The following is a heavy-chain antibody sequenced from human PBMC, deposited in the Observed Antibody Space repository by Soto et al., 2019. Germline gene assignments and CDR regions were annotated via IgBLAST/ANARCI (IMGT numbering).Heavy chain of an antibody. CDR1: GGSITRFW. V-gene: IGHV4-59*08. D-gene: IGHD3-16*01. CDR3: AKHVVFVWGETSFDF. CDR2: IYYDGST. J-gene: IGHJ4*02. Sequence: PDNLSLTCTVSGGSITRFWWSWIRQSPEKGLEWIGYIYYDGSTTYNPSLSSRIIMSVDTSKNQFSLILRSVTAADSAVYYCAKHVVFVWGETSFDFWGQGLLVTVS.